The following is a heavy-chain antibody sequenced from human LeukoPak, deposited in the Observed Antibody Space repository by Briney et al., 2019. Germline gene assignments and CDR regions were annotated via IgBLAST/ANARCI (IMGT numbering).Heavy chain of an antibody. V-gene: IGHV1-2*02. CDR2: INPNSGGT. J-gene: IGHJ3*02. D-gene: IGHD3-10*01. CDR3: AGDLLFGYYGSGSYYNGPADAFDI. CDR1: GYTFTGYY. Sequence: ASVKVSCKASGYTFTGYYMHWVRQAPGQGLEWMGWINPNSGGTNYAQKFQGRVTMTRDTSISTAYMELSRLRSDDTAVYYCAGDLLFGYYGSGSYYNGPADAFDIWGQGTMVTVSS.